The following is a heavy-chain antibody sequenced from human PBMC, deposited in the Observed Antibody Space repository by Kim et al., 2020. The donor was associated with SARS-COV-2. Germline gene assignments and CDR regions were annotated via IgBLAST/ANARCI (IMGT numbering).Heavy chain of an antibody. CDR2: ISYDGSNK. CDR3: ARDKITMIVVVIGELDY. J-gene: IGHJ4*02. CDR1: GFTFSSYA. Sequence: GGSLRLSCAASGFTFSSYAMHWVRQAPGKGLEWVAVISYDGSNKYYADSVKGRFTISRDNSKNTLYLQMNSLRAEDTAVYYCARDKITMIVVVIGELDYWGQGTLVTVSS. V-gene: IGHV3-30*04. D-gene: IGHD3-22*01.